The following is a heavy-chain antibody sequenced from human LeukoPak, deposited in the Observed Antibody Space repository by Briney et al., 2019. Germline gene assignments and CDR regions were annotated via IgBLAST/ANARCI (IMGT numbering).Heavy chain of an antibody. CDR2: ITYNGGAM. D-gene: IGHD2-21*01. CDR3: ARSLWPEDY. V-gene: IGHV3-11*04. Sequence: GGSLRLSCAASGFALSDFYMSWIRQAPGKGLEWVSYITYNGGAMYYADSLKGRFTISRDNAKNSLYLQMNSLRAEDTAVYYCARSLWPEDYWGQGILVTVSS. J-gene: IGHJ4*02. CDR1: GFALSDFY.